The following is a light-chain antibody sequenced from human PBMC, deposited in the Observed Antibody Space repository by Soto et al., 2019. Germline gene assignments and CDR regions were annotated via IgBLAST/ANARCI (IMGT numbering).Light chain of an antibody. V-gene: IGKV1-39*01. CDR1: QSISSF. J-gene: IGKJ5*01. CDR2: AAS. Sequence: DIQMTQSPSSRSASVGDRVTITCRASQSISSFLNWYQQKPGKAPNLLIVAASSLQSGVPSRFSGTGSGTDFTLTISSLQPEDFATYYCQQSYNTPITFGQGTRLEIK. CDR3: QQSYNTPIT.